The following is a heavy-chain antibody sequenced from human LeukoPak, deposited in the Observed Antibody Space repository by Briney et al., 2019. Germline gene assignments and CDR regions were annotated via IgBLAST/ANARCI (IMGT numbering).Heavy chain of an antibody. CDR3: AREQKLYDGSGSSTFDF. J-gene: IGHJ4*02. V-gene: IGHV3-11*05. CDR1: GFTFSDSY. D-gene: IGHD3-10*01. Sequence: GGSLRLSCAASGFTFSDSYMSWIRQAPGKGLEWVSYISRSSSYTRYADSVKGRFTISRDSAKNSLYLQMNSLRAEDTAVYYCAREQKLYDGSGSSTFDFWGQGTLVTVSS. CDR2: ISRSSSYT.